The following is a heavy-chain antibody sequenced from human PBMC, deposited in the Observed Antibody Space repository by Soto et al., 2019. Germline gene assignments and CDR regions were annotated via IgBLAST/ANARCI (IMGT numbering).Heavy chain of an antibody. CDR2: IDYNGVT. CDR1: GASISSRDYY. V-gene: IGHV4-39*01. Sequence: SETLSLTCSVSGASISSRDYYWGWIRQTPGKGLEWIGNIDYNGVTYYNPSLKSRVTVSKDTSKNQFSLKVASVTAADTAIYYCGRVMIGTSRHTDSDYWGQGTQVTFSS. J-gene: IGHJ4*02. CDR3: GRVMIGTSRHTDSDY. D-gene: IGHD2-2*01.